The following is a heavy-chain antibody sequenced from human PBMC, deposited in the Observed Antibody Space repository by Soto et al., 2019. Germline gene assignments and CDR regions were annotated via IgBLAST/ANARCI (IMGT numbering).Heavy chain of an antibody. J-gene: IGHJ6*02. CDR3: ARDSYDSSGSVSKSQAYYYYYGMDV. CDR1: GFTFSSYA. Sequence: GGSLRLSCAASGFTFSSYAMHWVRQAPGKGLEWVAVISYDGSNKYYADSVKGRFTISRDNSKNTLYLQMNSLRAEDTAVYYCARDSYDSSGSVSKSQAYYYYYGMDVWGQGTTVTVSS. V-gene: IGHV3-30-3*01. D-gene: IGHD3-22*01. CDR2: ISYDGSNK.